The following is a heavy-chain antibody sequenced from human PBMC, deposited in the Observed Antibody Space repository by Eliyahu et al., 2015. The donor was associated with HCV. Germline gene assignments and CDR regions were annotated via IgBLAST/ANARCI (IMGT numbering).Heavy chain of an antibody. V-gene: IGHV4-59*01. J-gene: IGHJ5*02. D-gene: IGHD6-19*01. CDR2: IHYSWST. CDR1: GGSITTYY. Sequence: QVQLQESGPGLVKPSETLSLTCTVFGGSITTYYWSWIRQPPGKGLEWIGYIHYSWSTHYNPSLKSRVTISVDTSKNQFSLNLTSVTAADTAVYYCASGGGGIAVAGTGGWFDPWGQGTLVTVSS. CDR3: ASGGGGIAVAGTGGWFDP.